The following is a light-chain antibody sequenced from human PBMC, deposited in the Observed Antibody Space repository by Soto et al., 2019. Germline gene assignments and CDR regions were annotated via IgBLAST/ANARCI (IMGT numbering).Light chain of an antibody. V-gene: IGKV3-20*01. J-gene: IGKJ1*01. CDR1: QTVTSY. CDR3: QLYGYSPRT. CDR2: GAS. Sequence: EIVLTQSPGTLSLSPEETATLSCRASQTVTSYFAWYQQKPGQAPRLLIYGASSRATGIPDWFSGSGSGTDFTLTISGLEPEDFAVYYCQLYGYSPRTFGQGTKVEIK.